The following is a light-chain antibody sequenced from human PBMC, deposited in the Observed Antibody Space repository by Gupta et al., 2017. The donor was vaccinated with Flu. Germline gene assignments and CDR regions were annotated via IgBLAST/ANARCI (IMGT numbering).Light chain of an antibody. CDR3: QSYDSSLSGWEV. Sequence: QSVLTQPPSGAVAPGQRVTMPCTGRSPNIGAGDHVHWYQQLPGTAPKLLIYLNNNQPSGVPDRFSGSRSGTSASLAITGLQAEDEADYYCQSYDSSLSGWEVFGGGTKLTVL. V-gene: IGLV1-40*01. CDR2: LNN. J-gene: IGLJ2*01. CDR1: SPNIGAGDH.